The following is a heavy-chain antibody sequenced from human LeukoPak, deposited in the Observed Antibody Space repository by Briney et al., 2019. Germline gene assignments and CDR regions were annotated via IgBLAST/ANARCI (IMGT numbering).Heavy chain of an antibody. J-gene: IGHJ4*02. D-gene: IGHD3/OR15-3a*01. CDR3: ARVGLDPFDY. CDR1: GYTFTSYA. Sequence: ASVKASCKASGYTFTSYAMHWVRQAPGQRLEWMGWTNAGNGNTKYSQKFQGRVTITRDTSASTAYMELSSLRSEDTAVYYCARVGLDPFDYWGQGTLVTVSS. CDR2: TNAGNGNT. V-gene: IGHV1-3*01.